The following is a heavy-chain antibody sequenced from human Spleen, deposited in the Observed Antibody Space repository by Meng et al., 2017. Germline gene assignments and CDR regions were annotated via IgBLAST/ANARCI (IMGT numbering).Heavy chain of an antibody. Sequence: QVQPVQSGPEVKKPGASVKVSCKASDYTFTGYGVSWVRQAPGQGLEWMAWLGAHDGDTSHAPKFQGRVTVSADRPMATAYMELRSLRSDDTAVYYGARGTPGRSYSDYWGQGTLVTVSS. CDR1: DYTFTGYG. CDR3: ARGTPGRSYSDY. D-gene: IGHD3-10*01. J-gene: IGHJ4*02. V-gene: IGHV1-18*01. CDR2: LGAHDGDT.